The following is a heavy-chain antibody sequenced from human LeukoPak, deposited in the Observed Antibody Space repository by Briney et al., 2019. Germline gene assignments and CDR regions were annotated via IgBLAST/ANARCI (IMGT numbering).Heavy chain of an antibody. CDR2: IRSDGSGE. J-gene: IGHJ4*02. D-gene: IGHD3-22*01. V-gene: IGHV3-30*02. CDR1: GFIFSDYG. CDR3: ARGQPISMITGPYFDY. Sequence: GGSLRLSCVASGFIFSDYGMHWVRQAPGKGLEWVAFIRSDGSGEYYTGSVKGRFTISRDNSKNTLYVQMNSLRLEDTAVYYCARGQPISMITGPYFDYWGQGTLVTFSS.